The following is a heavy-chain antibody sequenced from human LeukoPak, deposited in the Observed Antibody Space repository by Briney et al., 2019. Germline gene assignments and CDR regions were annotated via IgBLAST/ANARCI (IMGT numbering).Heavy chain of an antibody. CDR2: ISAYNGNT. J-gene: IGHJ5*02. CDR3: ASEGYCSGGSCYQFDP. CDR1: GYTFTSYG. D-gene: IGHD2-15*01. V-gene: IGHV1-18*01. Sequence: ASVKVSCKASGYTFTSYGISWVRQAPGQGLEWMGWISAYNGNTNYAQKLQGRVTMTTDTSTSTAYMELRSLRSDDTAVYYCASEGYCSGGSCYQFDPWGQGTPVTVSS.